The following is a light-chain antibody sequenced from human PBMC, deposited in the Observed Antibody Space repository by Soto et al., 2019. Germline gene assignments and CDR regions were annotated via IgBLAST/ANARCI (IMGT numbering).Light chain of an antibody. Sequence: EIVLTQSPGTLSLSPGERATLSCRASQSVTSNSLTWYQQKPGQAPRLLIYGASNRAPGIPDRFSGSGSGTDFILTISRLEPEDFAVYYCQQYGGLPYTFGQGTKLDIK. J-gene: IGKJ2*01. CDR3: QQYGGLPYT. V-gene: IGKV3-20*01. CDR1: QSVTSNS. CDR2: GAS.